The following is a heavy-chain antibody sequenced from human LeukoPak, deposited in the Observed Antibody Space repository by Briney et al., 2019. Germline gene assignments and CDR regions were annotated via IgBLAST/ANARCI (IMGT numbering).Heavy chain of an antibody. CDR2: IYYSGST. Sequence: EPSETLSLTCTVSGGSISTYYWNWIRQPPGKGLEWIGYIYYSGSTNYNPSLMSRVTISVDTSKNQFSLKLSSVTTADTAVYYCARTPLWDYYDSSGYYYLDYWGQGTLVTVSS. CDR3: ARTPLWDYYDSSGYYYLDY. J-gene: IGHJ4*02. D-gene: IGHD3-22*01. V-gene: IGHV4-59*08. CDR1: GGSISTYY.